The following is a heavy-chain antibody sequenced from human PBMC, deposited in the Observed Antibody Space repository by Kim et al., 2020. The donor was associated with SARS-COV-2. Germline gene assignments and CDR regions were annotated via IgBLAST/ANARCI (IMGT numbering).Heavy chain of an antibody. Sequence: SETLSLTCAVYGGSFSGYYWSWIRQPPGKGLEWIGEINHSGSTNYNPSLKSRVTISVDTSKNQFSLKLSSVTAADTAVYYCARGRGYCTNGVYHRRNWFDPWGQGTLVTVSS. CDR2: INHSGST. CDR3: ARGRGYCTNGVYHRRNWFDP. J-gene: IGHJ5*02. CDR1: GGSFSGYY. V-gene: IGHV4-34*01. D-gene: IGHD2-8*01.